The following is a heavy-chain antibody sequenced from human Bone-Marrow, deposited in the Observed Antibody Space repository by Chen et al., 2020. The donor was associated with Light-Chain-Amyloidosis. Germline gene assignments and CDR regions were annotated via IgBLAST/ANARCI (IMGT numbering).Heavy chain of an antibody. CDR2: IFRGDIT. V-gene: IGHV4-39*07. J-gene: IGHJ3*01. CDR1: GASIISSEYY. Sequence: QLQLQESGPGLVEPSQTLSLTCTVSGASIISSEYYWGWMRQAPGKGLDWIGSIFRGDITYYTSSLKSRVTLSVDTSNNHISLRLRSVTAGDTAIYYCARGPSEVEWGVVKSAFAFDFWGQGTMVTVSS. D-gene: IGHD2-21*01. CDR3: ARGPSEVEWGVVKSAFAFDF.